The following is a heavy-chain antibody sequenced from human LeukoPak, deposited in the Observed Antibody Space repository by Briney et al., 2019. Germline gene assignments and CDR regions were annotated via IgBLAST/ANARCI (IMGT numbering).Heavy chain of an antibody. D-gene: IGHD6-13*01. Sequence: ASVKVSCKASGYTFTSYFIHWVRQAPGQGLEWMGIINPSGGSTNYAQKFQGRVTMTRDTSTSTVYMELSSLRPEDTAVYYCARSVQGSSWYVPGDYWGQGTLVTVSS. CDR1: GYTFTSYF. CDR3: ARSVQGSSWYVPGDY. V-gene: IGHV1-46*01. CDR2: INPSGGST. J-gene: IGHJ4*02.